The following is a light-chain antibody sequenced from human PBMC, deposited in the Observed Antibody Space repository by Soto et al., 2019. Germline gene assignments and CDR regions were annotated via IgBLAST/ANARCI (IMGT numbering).Light chain of an antibody. V-gene: IGKV3-20*01. CDR3: QQYGGSPRT. CDR1: QSFSSSY. Sequence: EIVLTQSPGTLSLSPGERATLSCRASQSFSSSYLAWYQQKPGQAPRLLIYGASTRATGAPDRFSGSGSGTDFTLTISRLEPEDFAVYYCQQYGGSPRTFGQGTKVDIK. CDR2: GAS. J-gene: IGKJ1*01.